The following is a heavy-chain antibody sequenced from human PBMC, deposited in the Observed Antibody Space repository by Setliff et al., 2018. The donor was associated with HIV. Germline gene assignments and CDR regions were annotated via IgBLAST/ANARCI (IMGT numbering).Heavy chain of an antibody. CDR3: ARVVSRREDRGTWMKLWLAPYYMDV. CDR1: GGSITNKY. V-gene: IGHV4-59*01. CDR2: VSSSGTT. J-gene: IGHJ6*03. D-gene: IGHD3-10*01. Sequence: PSGTLSLTCAVSGGSITNKYWSWIRQPPGKGLEWLGYVSSSGTTNYTPSLESRLTISVDTSKDQVSLRLSSLTAADTAVYFCARVVSRREDRGTWMKLWLAPYYMDVWGKGTTVTVSS.